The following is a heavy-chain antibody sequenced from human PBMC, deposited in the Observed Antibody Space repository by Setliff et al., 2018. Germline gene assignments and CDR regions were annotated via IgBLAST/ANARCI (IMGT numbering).Heavy chain of an antibody. Sequence: RASVKVSCKVSGYTLTELSMHWVRQAPGKGLEWMGGFDPEDGETIYAQKFQGRVTITRDTSASTVYMELSSLRSEDTAVYYCARDRGYCSSTACYPYIPGLDVWGQGTMVTVSS. D-gene: IGHD2-2*01. CDR2: FDPEDGET. J-gene: IGHJ3*01. CDR1: GYTLTELS. CDR3: ARDRGYCSSTACYPYIPGLDV. V-gene: IGHV1-24*01.